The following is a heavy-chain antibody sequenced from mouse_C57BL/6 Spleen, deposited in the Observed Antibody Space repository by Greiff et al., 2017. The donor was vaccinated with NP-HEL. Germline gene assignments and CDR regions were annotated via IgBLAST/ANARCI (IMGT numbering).Heavy chain of an antibody. Sequence: DVHLVESGGGLVKPGGSLKLSCAASGFTFSDYGMHWVRQAPEKGLEWVAYISSGSSTIYYADTVKGRFTISRDNAKNTLFLQMTSLRSEDTAMYYCASENYAMDYWGQGTSVTVSS. CDR1: GFTFSDYG. CDR2: ISSGSSTI. J-gene: IGHJ4*01. CDR3: ASENYAMDY. V-gene: IGHV5-17*01.